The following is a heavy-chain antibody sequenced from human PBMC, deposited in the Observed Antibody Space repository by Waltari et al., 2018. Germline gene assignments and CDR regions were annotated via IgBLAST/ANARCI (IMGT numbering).Heavy chain of an antibody. Sequence: QVQLVQSGAEVKKPGSSVKVSCKASGGTFSSYAISWVRQAPGQGLEWMGGTIPCLGIANYAQKFQGRVTITADKSTSTAYMELSSLRSEDTAVYYCGRSGVGATTGVVDYWGQGTLVTVSS. CDR1: GGTFSSYA. D-gene: IGHD1-26*01. CDR3: GRSGVGATTGVVDY. J-gene: IGHJ4*02. V-gene: IGHV1-69*10. CDR2: TIPCLGIA.